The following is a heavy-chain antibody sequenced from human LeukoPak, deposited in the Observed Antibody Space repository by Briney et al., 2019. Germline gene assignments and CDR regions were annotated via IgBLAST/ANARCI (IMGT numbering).Heavy chain of an antibody. CDR1: GYTLIGYY. D-gene: IGHD6-13*01. J-gene: IGHJ5*02. CDR2: INPHNGDT. Sequence: ASVKVSCKASGYTLIGYYLHWVRQAPGQGLEWMGWINPHNGDTNYAQKFQGRVTMTRDTSITTAYMELSRLRSDDTAVYYCARGVPIAAAGKWFDPWGQGTLVTVSS. V-gene: IGHV1-2*02. CDR3: ARGVPIAAAGKWFDP.